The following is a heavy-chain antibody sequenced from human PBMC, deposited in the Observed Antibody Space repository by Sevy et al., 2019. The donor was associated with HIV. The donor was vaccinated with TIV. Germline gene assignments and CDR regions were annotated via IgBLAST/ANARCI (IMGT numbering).Heavy chain of an antibody. CDR3: ARDLQGLWFGSKGDNWLDP. V-gene: IGHV1-69*13. CDR2: IIPIYGTK. J-gene: IGHJ5*02. D-gene: IGHD3-10*01. Sequence: ASVKVSCKASGDTFKTYGISWVRQAPGQGLEWMGGIIPIYGTKKYAQKFQGRISITEDESTTTVYMQLTSLKSDDTAVYYCARDLQGLWFGSKGDNWLDPWGQGTLVTVSS. CDR1: GDTFKTYG.